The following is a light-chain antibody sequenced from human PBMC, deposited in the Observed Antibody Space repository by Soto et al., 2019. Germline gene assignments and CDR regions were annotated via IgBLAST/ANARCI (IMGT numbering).Light chain of an antibody. CDR2: EVT. J-gene: IGLJ2*01. CDR1: SSDVGSYNY. V-gene: IGLV2-14*01. CDR3: SSYTGGSTPVI. Sequence: QSALTQPASVSGSPGQSITISCTGTSSDVGSYNYVSWYQQHPGKAPKLMISEVTNRPSGVSNRFSGSKSGNTASLTISGLQADDEADYYCSSYTGGSTPVIFGGGTKVTVL.